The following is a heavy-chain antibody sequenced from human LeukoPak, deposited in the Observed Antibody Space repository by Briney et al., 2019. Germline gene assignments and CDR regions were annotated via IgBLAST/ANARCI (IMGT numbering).Heavy chain of an antibody. J-gene: IGHJ4*02. CDR2: ISAYNGNT. Sequence: ASVKVSCKASGYTFTSYGISWVRQAPGQGLEWMGWISAYNGNTNYAQKLQGRVNMTEDTSTDTAYMELSSLRSEDTAVYYCATLLRFYDSSGYYRIYFDYWGQGTLVTVSS. CDR1: GYTFTSYG. V-gene: IGHV1-18*01. CDR3: ATLLRFYDSSGYYRIYFDY. D-gene: IGHD3-22*01.